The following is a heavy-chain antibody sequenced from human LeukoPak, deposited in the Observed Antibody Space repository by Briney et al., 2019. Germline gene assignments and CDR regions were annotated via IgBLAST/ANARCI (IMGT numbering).Heavy chain of an antibody. CDR2: ITSSSGTI. CDR1: GFTFSSYS. CDR3: ARGVDY. V-gene: IGHV3-48*02. J-gene: IGHJ4*02. Sequence: PGGSLRLSCSASGFTFSSYSMDWVRQAPGKGLEWLSYITSSSGTIYYADSVKGRFTISRDNAKNSLYLQMNSLRDEDTAVYYCARGVDYWGQGTLVTVSS.